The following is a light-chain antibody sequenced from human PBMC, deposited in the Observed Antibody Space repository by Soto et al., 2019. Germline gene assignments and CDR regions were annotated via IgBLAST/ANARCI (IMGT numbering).Light chain of an antibody. CDR1: SSDVGDYNF. CDR2: DVS. J-gene: IGLJ2*01. V-gene: IGLV2-14*03. Sequence: QSALTQPASVSGSPGQSITISCTGTSSDVGDYNFVSWYQQHPGKAPKLMIYDVSNRPSGISNRFSGSKSGSTASLTISGLQAEDEAAYYCSSYTRTPVLFGGGTKVTVL. CDR3: SSYTRTPVL.